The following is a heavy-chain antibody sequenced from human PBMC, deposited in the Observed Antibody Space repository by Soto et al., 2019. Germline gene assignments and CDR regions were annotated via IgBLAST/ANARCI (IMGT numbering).Heavy chain of an antibody. D-gene: IGHD2-8*01. CDR3: ARDDSLYLGYCTNGVCYGAFYGMDV. Sequence: PGGSLRLSCAASGFTFSGYSMNWVRQSPGKGLEWVSSISSSSSYIYYADSVKGRFTISRDNAKNSLYLQMNSLRAEDTAVYYCARDDSLYLGYCTNGVCYGAFYGMDVWGQGTTVTVSS. CDR1: GFTFSGYS. V-gene: IGHV3-21*01. J-gene: IGHJ6*02. CDR2: ISSSSSYI.